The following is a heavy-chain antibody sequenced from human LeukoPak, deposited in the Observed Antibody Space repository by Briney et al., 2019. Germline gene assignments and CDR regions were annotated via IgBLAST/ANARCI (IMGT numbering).Heavy chain of an antibody. D-gene: IGHD2-15*01. J-gene: IGHJ6*03. Sequence: ASVKVSCKASGYTCTSYGISWVRQAPGQGLEWMGWISGYNGNTNYAQKFQGRVTVTTDTSTSTAYMELRGLRSDDTAVYYCAKVAPGLLLLDVWGKGTTVTVSS. V-gene: IGHV1-18*01. CDR1: GYTCTSYG. CDR2: ISGYNGNT. CDR3: AKVAPGLLLLDV.